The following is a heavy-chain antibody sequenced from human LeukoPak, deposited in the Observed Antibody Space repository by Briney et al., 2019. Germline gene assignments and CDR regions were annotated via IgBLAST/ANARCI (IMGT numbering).Heavy chain of an antibody. CDR1: GFTFDDYA. J-gene: IGHJ3*02. CDR3: AKDGDSNYGSYAFDI. D-gene: IGHD4-17*01. V-gene: IGHV3-9*01. CDR2: ISWNSGSI. Sequence: PGGSLRLSCAASGFTFDDYAMHWVRQAPGKGLEWVSGISWNSGSIGYADSVKGRFTISRDNAKNSLYLQMNSLRAEDTALYYCAKDGDSNYGSYAFDIWGQGTMVTVSS.